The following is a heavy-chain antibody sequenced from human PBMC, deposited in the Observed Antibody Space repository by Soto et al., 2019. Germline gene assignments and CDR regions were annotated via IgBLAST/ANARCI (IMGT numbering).Heavy chain of an antibody. V-gene: IGHV3-23*01. Sequence: GGSLRLSCAASGFTFSRYAMSWVRQAPGKGLEWVSAISDSGGSTYYADSVKGRFTISRDNSKNTLYLQMNSLRAEDTAVYYCAKDLSGYDSYYYYYMDVWGKGTTVTVSS. J-gene: IGHJ6*03. D-gene: IGHD5-12*01. CDR3: AKDLSGYDSYYYYYMDV. CDR2: ISDSGGST. CDR1: GFTFSRYA.